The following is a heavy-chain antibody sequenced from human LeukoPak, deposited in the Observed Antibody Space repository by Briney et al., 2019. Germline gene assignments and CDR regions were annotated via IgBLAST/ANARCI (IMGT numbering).Heavy chain of an antibody. CDR3: ARVTTREWFDP. J-gene: IGHJ5*02. D-gene: IGHD4-11*01. CDR2: IYYSGST. Sequence: SETLSLTCTVSGGSISSYYWSWIRQPPGKGLEWIGYIYYSGSTNYNPSLKSRVTMSVATSKNHFSLKLSSVTAADTAVYYCARVTTREWFDPWGQGTLVTVSS. CDR1: GGSISSYY. V-gene: IGHV4-59*01.